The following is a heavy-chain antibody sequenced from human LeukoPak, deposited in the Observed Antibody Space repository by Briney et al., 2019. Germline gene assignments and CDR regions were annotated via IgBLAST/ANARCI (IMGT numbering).Heavy chain of an antibody. CDR3: ARNALTYYYDSSGYWDLGY. CDR1: GFTVSSNY. Sequence: PGGSLRLSCAASGFTVSSNYTSWVRQAPGKGLEWVSVIYSGGSTYYADSVKGRFTISRDNSKNTLYLQMNSLRAEDTAVYYCARNALTYYYDSSGYWDLGYWGQGTLVTVSS. CDR2: IYSGGST. D-gene: IGHD3-22*01. J-gene: IGHJ4*02. V-gene: IGHV3-53*01.